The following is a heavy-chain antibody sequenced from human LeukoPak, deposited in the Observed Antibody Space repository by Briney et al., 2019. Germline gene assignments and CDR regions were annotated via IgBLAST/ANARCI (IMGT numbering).Heavy chain of an antibody. Sequence: SQTLSLTCTVSGGSISSGGYYWSWIRQPPGKGLEWIGYIYHSGSTYYNPSLKSRVTISVDRSKNQFSLKLSSVTAADTAVYYCAREGDSSGYRFDPWGQGTLVTVSS. D-gene: IGHD3-22*01. CDR3: AREGDSSGYRFDP. CDR2: IYHSGST. V-gene: IGHV4-30-2*01. J-gene: IGHJ5*02. CDR1: GGSISSGGYY.